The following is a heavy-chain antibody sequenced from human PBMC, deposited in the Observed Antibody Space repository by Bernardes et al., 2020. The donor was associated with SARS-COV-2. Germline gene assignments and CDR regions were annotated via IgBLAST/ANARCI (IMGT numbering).Heavy chain of an antibody. Sequence: GGSLRLSCAASGFTFSSYAMHWVRQAPGKGLEWVAVISYDGSNKYYADSVKGRFTISRDNSKNTLYLQMNSLRAEDTAVYYCARDLQVGSTSCYLCYYYYGMDVWGQGTTVTVSS. CDR1: GFTFSSYA. V-gene: IGHV3-30-3*01. CDR2: ISYDGSNK. CDR3: ARDLQVGSTSCYLCYYYYGMDV. D-gene: IGHD2-2*01. J-gene: IGHJ6*02.